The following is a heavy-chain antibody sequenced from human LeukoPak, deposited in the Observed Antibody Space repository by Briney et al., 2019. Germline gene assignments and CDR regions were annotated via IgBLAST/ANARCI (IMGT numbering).Heavy chain of an antibody. V-gene: IGHV3-7*01. Sequence: PGGPLRLSCVASGFTFSTYWMNWVRQAPRKGLERVGTISPDGSDKYYVDSVKGRFTISRDNAKTSLYLQINSLRADDTALYFCARGIVVVVGASDHFDYWGQGTLITVSS. CDR2: ISPDGSDK. D-gene: IGHD2-15*01. J-gene: IGHJ4*02. CDR3: ARGIVVVVGASDHFDY. CDR1: GFTFSTYW.